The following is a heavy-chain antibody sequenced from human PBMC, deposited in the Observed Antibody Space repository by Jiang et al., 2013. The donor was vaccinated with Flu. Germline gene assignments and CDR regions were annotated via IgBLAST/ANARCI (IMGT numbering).Heavy chain of an antibody. D-gene: IGHD4-11*01. CDR3: AREKTTVNWYFDL. J-gene: IGHJ2*01. V-gene: IGHV2-70*01. Sequence: IDWDDDKYYSTSLKTRLTISKDTSKNQVVLTMTNMDPVDTATYYCAREKTTVNWYFDLWGRGTLVTVSS. CDR2: IDWDDDK.